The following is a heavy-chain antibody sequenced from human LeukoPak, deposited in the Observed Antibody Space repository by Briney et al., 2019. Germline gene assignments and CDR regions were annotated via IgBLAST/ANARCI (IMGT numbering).Heavy chain of an antibody. V-gene: IGHV3-15*01. Sequence: GGSLRLSCAASGFTFSNAWMSWVRQAPGKGLEWVGRIKSKTDGWTTDYAAPVKGRFTISRDDSKNTLYLQMNSLKTEDTAVYYCTTGPYDYGDYADYWGQGTLVTVSS. CDR3: TTGPYDYGDYADY. D-gene: IGHD4-17*01. J-gene: IGHJ4*02. CDR2: IKSKTDGWTT. CDR1: GFTFSNAW.